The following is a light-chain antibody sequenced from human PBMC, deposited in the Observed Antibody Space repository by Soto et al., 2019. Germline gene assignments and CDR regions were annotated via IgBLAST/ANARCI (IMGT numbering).Light chain of an antibody. CDR1: QSVSSY. V-gene: IGKV3-11*01. J-gene: IGKJ2*01. CDR3: QQRSNWPLMYT. CDR2: DAS. Sequence: EIVLTQSPATLSLSPGERATLSCRASQSVSSYLAWYQQKPGQAPRLLIYDASNRATGIPARFSGSGSGTDFTLTIRSLEPEDFAVYYCQQRSNWPLMYTFVQVTKLVIK.